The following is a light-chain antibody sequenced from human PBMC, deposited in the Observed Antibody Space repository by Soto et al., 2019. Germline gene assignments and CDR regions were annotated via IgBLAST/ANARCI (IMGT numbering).Light chain of an antibody. J-gene: IGKJ3*01. V-gene: IGKV1-13*02. CDR3: QQYNSEPFT. CDR2: DAS. Sequence: AIPLTQSPPSLSASVGDRVTITCRASQGISSAVAWYQQKPGKAPKVLMYDASSMESGVPSRFSCSGSGTDFNLTISSLQPEAFATDYCQQYNSEPFTFGPGTKVDIK. CDR1: QGISSA.